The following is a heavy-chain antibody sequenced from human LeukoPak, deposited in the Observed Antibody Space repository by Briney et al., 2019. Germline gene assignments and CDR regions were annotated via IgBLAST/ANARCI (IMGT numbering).Heavy chain of an antibody. V-gene: IGHV3-15*01. CDR1: GFTFNNAW. D-gene: IGHD2-2*01. CDR2: IKSKTDGGTT. CDR3: TTTSDIVVVPTTP. J-gene: IGHJ4*02. Sequence: GGSLRLSCAASGFTFNNAWMSWVRQGPGKGLEWVGRIKSKTDGGTTDYAAPVKGRFTISRDDSKNTLYLQMNSLKTEDTAVYYCTTTSDIVVVPTTPWGQGTLVTVSS.